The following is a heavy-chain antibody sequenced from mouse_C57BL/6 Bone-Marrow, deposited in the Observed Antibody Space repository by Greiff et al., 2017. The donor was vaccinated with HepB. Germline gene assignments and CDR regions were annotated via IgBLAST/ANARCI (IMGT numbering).Heavy chain of an antibody. J-gene: IGHJ1*03. CDR1: GYTFTDYY. V-gene: IGHV1-19*01. CDR3: AREIVATNFDV. Sequence: VQLQQSGPVLVKPGASVKMSCKASGYTFTDYYMNWVKQSHGKSLEWIGVINPYNGGTSYNQKFKGKATLTVDKSSSTAYMELNILTSEDSAVYYCAREIVATNFDVWGTGTTVTVSS. D-gene: IGHD1-1*01. CDR2: INPYNGGT.